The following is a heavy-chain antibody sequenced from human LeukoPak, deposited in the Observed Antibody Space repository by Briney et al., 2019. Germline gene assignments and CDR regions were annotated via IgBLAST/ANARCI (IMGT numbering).Heavy chain of an antibody. D-gene: IGHD6-19*01. V-gene: IGHV1-69*04. J-gene: IGHJ5*02. CDR3: ARQSGWPNNWFDP. Sequence: SVKVSCKASGGTFSSYAISWVRQAPGQGLEWMGRIIPILGIANYAQKFQGRVTITADKSTSTAYMELSSLRSEDTAVYYCARQSGWPNNWFDPWGQGTLVTVSS. CDR1: GGTFSSYA. CDR2: IIPILGIA.